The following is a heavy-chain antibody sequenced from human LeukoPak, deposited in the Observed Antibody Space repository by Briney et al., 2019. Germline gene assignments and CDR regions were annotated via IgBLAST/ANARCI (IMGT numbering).Heavy chain of an antibody. CDR1: GFTFSSYG. CDR3: AKGTLEERYYYYYGMDV. D-gene: IGHD1-7*01. V-gene: IGHV3-30*18. J-gene: IGHJ6*02. CDR2: ISYDGSNK. Sequence: GGSLRLSCAASGFTFSSYGMHWVRQAPGKGLEWVAVISYDGSNKYYTDSVKGRFTISRDNSKNTLYLQMNSLRAEDTAVYYCAKGTLEERYYYYYGMDVWGQGTTVTVSS.